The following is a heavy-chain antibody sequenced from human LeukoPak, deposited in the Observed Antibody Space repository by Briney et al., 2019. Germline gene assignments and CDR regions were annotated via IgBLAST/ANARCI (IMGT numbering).Heavy chain of an antibody. V-gene: IGHV1-69*13. D-gene: IGHD3-22*01. CDR1: GYIFTSYD. J-gene: IGHJ1*01. CDR2: IIPIFGTA. Sequence: SVKVSCKASGYIFTSYDINWVRQATGQGLEWMGGIIPIFGTANYAQKFQGRVTITADESTSTAYMELSSLRSEDTAVYYCASPTPAYDSSGPNPEYFQHWGQGTLVTVSS. CDR3: ASPTPAYDSSGPNPEYFQH.